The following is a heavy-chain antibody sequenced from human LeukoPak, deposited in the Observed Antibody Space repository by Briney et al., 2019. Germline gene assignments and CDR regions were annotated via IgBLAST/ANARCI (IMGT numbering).Heavy chain of an antibody. CDR2: MNPSNGNT. Sequence: ASVKVSCKASGDAFTKYDINWVRQAAGQGFEWMGKMNPSNGNTGYVQKFQGRVTITWDSSITTAFVELTSLKSEDTAVYYCARGRCVGSPNCYYFDSWGRGTLVTVSS. J-gene: IGHJ4*02. V-gene: IGHV1-8*03. D-gene: IGHD2-2*01. CDR1: GDAFTKYD. CDR3: ARGRCVGSPNCYYFDS.